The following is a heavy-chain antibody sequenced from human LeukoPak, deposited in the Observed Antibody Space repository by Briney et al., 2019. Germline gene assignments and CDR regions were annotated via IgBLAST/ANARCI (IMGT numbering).Heavy chain of an antibody. D-gene: IGHD2-2*01. V-gene: IGHV3-20*04. J-gene: IGHJ4*02. Sequence: GGSLRLSCTASGFALDEHGMSGARQAPGKGLEWVSGINWSGGSTGYADPLRGRFTISRDNAKNSLYLQMDSLRAEDTALYYCARAPITSPFYFDYWGQGTLVTVSS. CDR1: GFALDEHG. CDR2: INWSGGST. CDR3: ARAPITSPFYFDY.